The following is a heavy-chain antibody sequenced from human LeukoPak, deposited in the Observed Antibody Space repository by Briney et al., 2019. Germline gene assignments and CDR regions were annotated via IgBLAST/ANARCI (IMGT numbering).Heavy chain of an antibody. Sequence: PSETLSLTCTVSVGSISRYYWSWIRQPPGRGLEGIGYLYYSGSTNYNPSLKSRVTISVDTSKNQFSLKLSSVTAADTAVYYCARDWAMVRGPRPYYYMDVWGKGTTVTVSS. CDR2: LYYSGST. CDR3: ARDWAMVRGPRPYYYMDV. D-gene: IGHD3-10*01. CDR1: VGSISRYY. V-gene: IGHV4-59*01. J-gene: IGHJ6*03.